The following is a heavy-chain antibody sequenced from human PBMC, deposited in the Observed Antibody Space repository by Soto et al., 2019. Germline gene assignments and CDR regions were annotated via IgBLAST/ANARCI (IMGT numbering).Heavy chain of an antibody. CDR1: GYTFTSYW. CDR2: IDPSDSYT. J-gene: IGHJ4*02. Sequence: PGESLKISCKGSGYTFTSYWISCVGQRPGKGLEWMGRIDPSDSYTNYSPSFQGHVTISADNSISTAYLQWSSLKASDTAMYYCARSHHCGGGSRSGYYVDYSGQGTLVTVSS. D-gene: IGHD2-15*01. V-gene: IGHV5-10-1*01. CDR3: ARSHHCGGGSRSGYYVDY.